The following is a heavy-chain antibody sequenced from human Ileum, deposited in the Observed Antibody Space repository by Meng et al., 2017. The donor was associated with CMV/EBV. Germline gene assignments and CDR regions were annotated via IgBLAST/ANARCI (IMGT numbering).Heavy chain of an antibody. CDR1: GGSFSSIP. CDR2: INHRGTT. D-gene: IGHD1-26*01. CDR3: TRGRVGDWGFDF. J-gene: IGHJ4*02. Sequence: QLQVQQSGAGLLKPSDTRSPTCGVNGGSFSSIPWTWIRHPPGKGPEWIGDINHRGTTNYSPSLKSRVPISIDTSKKQFSLRLSSLTAADTAVYYCTRGRVGDWGFDFWGQGTLVTVSS. V-gene: IGHV4-34*02.